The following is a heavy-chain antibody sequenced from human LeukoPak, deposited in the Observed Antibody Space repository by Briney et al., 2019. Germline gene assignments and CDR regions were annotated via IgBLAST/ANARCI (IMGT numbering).Heavy chain of an antibody. V-gene: IGHV1-2*02. CDR2: INPNSGGT. CDR3: ARDRRGMVRGVPHWFDP. CDR1: GYTFTGYY. D-gene: IGHD3-10*01. J-gene: IGHJ5*02. Sequence: ASVKVSCKASGYTFTGYYMHWVRQAPGQGLEWMGWINPNSGGTNYAQKSQGRVTMTRDTSISTAYMELSRLRSDDTAVYYCARDRRGMVRGVPHWFDPWGQGTLVTVSS.